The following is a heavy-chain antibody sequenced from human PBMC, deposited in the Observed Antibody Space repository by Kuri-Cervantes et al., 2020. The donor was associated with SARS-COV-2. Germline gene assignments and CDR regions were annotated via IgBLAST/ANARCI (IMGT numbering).Heavy chain of an antibody. CDR1: GFTFSSYS. CDR3: ASCISGGSSDPRAWFDP. J-gene: IGHJ5*02. Sequence: GESLKISCAASGFTFSSYSMNWVRQAPGKGLEWVSAISGSGGSTYYADSVKGRFTISRDNSKNTLYLQMNSPRAEDTAVYYCASCISGGSSDPRAWFDPWGQGTLVTVSS. V-gene: IGHV3-23*01. CDR2: ISGSGGST. D-gene: IGHD2-15*01.